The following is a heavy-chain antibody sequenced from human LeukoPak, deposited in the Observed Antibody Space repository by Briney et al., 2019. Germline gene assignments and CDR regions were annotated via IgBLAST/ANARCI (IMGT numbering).Heavy chain of an antibody. D-gene: IGHD2-2*01. J-gene: IGHJ4*02. CDR3: ARGGQYQLLWREDYYFDY. Sequence: ASVKVSCKASGYTFTGYYMHWVRQAPGQGLEWMGWINPNSGGTNSAQKFQGRVTMTRDTSISTAYMELSSLRSEDTAVYYCARGGQYQLLWREDYYFDYWGQGTLVTVSS. CDR2: INPNSGGT. CDR1: GYTFTGYY. V-gene: IGHV1-2*02.